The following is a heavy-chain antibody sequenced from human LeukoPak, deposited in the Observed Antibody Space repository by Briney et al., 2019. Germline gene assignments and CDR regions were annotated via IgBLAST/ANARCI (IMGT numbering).Heavy chain of an antibody. Sequence: SETLSLTCTVSGYSISSGYYWGWIRQPPGKGLEWIGSIYHSGSTYYNPSLKSRVTISVDTSKNQFSLELSSVTAADTAVYYCARVEEAYCSSTSCYYWFDPWGQGTLVTVSS. CDR3: ARVEEAYCSSTSCYYWFDP. CDR2: IYHSGST. CDR1: GYSISSGYY. J-gene: IGHJ5*02. D-gene: IGHD2-2*01. V-gene: IGHV4-38-2*02.